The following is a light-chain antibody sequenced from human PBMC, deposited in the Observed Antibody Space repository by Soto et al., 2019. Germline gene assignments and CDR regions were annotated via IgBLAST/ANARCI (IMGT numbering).Light chain of an antibody. CDR3: HQYTTWWT. CDR1: EGVGSR. J-gene: IGKJ4*02. V-gene: IGKV3-15*01. Sequence: ETEVTHAPNTLRLRPGQSHKLYSRAGEGVGSRLAWYQQKPGQDPRLLIYGESTRATGVPARFTGSGSGTEFILPLCRQPFDDAVVYYCHQYTTWWTFAGGTQVDI. CDR2: GES.